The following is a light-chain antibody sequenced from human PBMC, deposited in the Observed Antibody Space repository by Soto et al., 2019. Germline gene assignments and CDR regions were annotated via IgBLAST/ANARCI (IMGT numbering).Light chain of an antibody. CDR1: QSVSNNNY. V-gene: IGKV3-20*01. Sequence: ENVLMQSPDTLSLSPGERATLSFRASQSVSNNNYVVWYQQKGGQAPRLLIRGTSSRATGVPDRFSGSGSGTDFTLTISRLEPEDFAIYYCQQYGDSSWTFGQGTKVEIK. J-gene: IGKJ1*01. CDR3: QQYGDSSWT. CDR2: GTS.